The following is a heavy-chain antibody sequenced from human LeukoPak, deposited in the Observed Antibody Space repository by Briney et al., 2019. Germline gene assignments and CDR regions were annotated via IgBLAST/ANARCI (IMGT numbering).Heavy chain of an antibody. CDR3: ARARVAATNWFDP. D-gene: IGHD6-25*01. V-gene: IGHV3-21*01. CDR1: GFTFGIYT. CDR2: ISSSSSYI. J-gene: IGHJ5*02. Sequence: GGSLRLSCAASGFTFGIYTMNWVRQAPGKGLEWVSSISSSSSYIDYADSVKGRFTISRDNAKNSLCLQMNSLRDEDTAVYYCARARVAATNWFDPWGQGTLVTVSS.